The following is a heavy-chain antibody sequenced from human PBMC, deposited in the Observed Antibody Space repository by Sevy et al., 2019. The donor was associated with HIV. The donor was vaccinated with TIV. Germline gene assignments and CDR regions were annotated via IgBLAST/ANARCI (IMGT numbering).Heavy chain of an antibody. D-gene: IGHD2-21*01. CDR2: IYYSGST. CDR3: ARDLVNYFDY. CDR1: GGSISSYY. J-gene: IGHJ4*02. Sequence: SETLSLTCTVSGGSISSYYWSWIRQPPGKGLEWIGYIYYSGSTNYNPSPKSRVTISVDTSKNQFSLKLSSVTAADTAVYYCARDLVNYFDYWGQGTLVTVSS. V-gene: IGHV4-59*01.